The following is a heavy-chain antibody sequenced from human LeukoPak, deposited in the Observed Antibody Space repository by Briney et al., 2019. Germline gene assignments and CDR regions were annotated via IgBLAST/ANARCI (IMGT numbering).Heavy chain of an antibody. J-gene: IGHJ6*04. CDR2: ISGSGGST. CDR1: GFTFSSYA. Sequence: GGSLRLSCAASGFTFSSYAMSWVRQAPGKGLEWVSAISGSGGSTYYADSVKGRFTISRDNSKNTLYLQMNSLRAEDTAVYYCAKDWRDVLLWFGELLRAPFDYYYYYGMDVWGKGTTVTVSS. V-gene: IGHV3-23*01. D-gene: IGHD3-10*01. CDR3: AKDWRDVLLWFGELLRAPFDYYYYYGMDV.